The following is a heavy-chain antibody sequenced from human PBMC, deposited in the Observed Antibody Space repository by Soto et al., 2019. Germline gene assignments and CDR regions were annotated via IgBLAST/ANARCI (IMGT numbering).Heavy chain of an antibody. CDR1: GNTFTYVY. V-gene: IGHV1-45*02. D-gene: IGHD6-19*01. CDR2: ITPFNGNT. Sequence: SVKVSCKGSGNTFTYVYLHWVRQAPGQALEWMGWITPFNGNTKYAQKFQDRVTFTGDTSLNTAYMELSSLRSDDTAMFYCARVPLPVTAAVAAGSPDYWGQGTLVTVSS. CDR3: ARVPLPVTAAVAAGSPDY. J-gene: IGHJ4*02.